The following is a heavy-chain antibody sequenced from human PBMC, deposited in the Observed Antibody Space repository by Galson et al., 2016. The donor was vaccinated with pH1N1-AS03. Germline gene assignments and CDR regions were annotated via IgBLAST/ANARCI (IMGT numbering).Heavy chain of an antibody. D-gene: IGHD5-18*01. CDR3: AKVYSKWSYGLEHLDS. CDR1: RFTFSDYG. V-gene: IGHV3-30*18. J-gene: IGHJ4*02. Sequence: AASRFTFSDYGMNWVRQAPGKGLEWVAATSSDGSVRHFADHVRGRFTVSRDNSKNTLCLEMNSLRPEDTAVYYCAKVYSKWSYGLEHLDSWGQGTLVTVSS. CDR2: TSSDGSVR.